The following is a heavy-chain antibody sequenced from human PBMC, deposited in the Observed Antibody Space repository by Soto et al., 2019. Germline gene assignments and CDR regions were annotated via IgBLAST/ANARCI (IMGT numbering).Heavy chain of an antibody. J-gene: IGHJ4*02. CDR1: GFTVSSNY. D-gene: IGHD3-10*01. CDR2: IYSGGST. Sequence: GGSLRLSCAASGFTVSSNYMSWVRQAPGKGLEWVSVIYSGGSTYYADSVKGRFTISRDNSKNTLYLQMNSLRAEDTAVYYCARTLLWFGELFDDYYFDYWGQGTLVTVSS. V-gene: IGHV3-66*01. CDR3: ARTLLWFGELFDDYYFDY.